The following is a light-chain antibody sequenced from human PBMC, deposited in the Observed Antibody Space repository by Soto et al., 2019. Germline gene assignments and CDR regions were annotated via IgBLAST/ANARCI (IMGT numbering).Light chain of an antibody. J-gene: IGKJ5*01. CDR3: QQSYSTPIT. Sequence: DIQMTQPPSSLSASVGDRVTITCRASQSISNYLNWYQQKPGKAPKVLIYAASNLQSGVPSRFSGSGSGTDFTLTISRRQPEDFATYDCQQSYSTPITFGQGTRLEIK. CDR2: AAS. CDR1: QSISNY. V-gene: IGKV1-39*01.